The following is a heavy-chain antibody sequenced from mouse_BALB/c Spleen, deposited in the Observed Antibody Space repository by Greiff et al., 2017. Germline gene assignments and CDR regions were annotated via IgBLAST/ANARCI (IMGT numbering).Heavy chain of an antibody. V-gene: IGHV1-80*01. Sequence: VQLQQSGAELVRPGSSVKISCKASGYAFSSYWMNWVKQRPGQGLEWIGQIYPGDGDTNYNGKFKGKATLTADKSSSTAYMQLSSLTSEDSAVYFCARGGDYDYFDYWGQGTTLTVSS. CDR2: IYPGDGDT. CDR3: ARGGDYDYFDY. J-gene: IGHJ2*01. D-gene: IGHD2-4*01. CDR1: GYAFSSYW.